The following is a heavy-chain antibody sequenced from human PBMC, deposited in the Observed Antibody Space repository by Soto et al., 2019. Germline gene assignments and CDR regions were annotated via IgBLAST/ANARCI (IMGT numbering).Heavy chain of an antibody. CDR2: ISGGGDST. CDR3: AKTGDVAVAGKNGAFDI. V-gene: IGHV3-23*01. CDR1: GFTFSSYA. Sequence: GGSLRLSCAASGFTFSSYAMSWVRQAPGKGLEWVSAISGGGDSTYSADSVKGRFTISRDNSKNTLYLQMNNLRADDTAVYYCAKTGDVAVAGKNGAFDIWGQGTMVTVSS. D-gene: IGHD6-19*01. J-gene: IGHJ3*02.